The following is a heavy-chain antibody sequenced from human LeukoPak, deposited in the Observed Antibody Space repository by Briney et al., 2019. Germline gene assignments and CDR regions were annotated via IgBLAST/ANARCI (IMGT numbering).Heavy chain of an antibody. Sequence: GGSLRLSCAASGFTFSSYSMNWVRQAPGKGLEWVSYISSSSSTIYYADSVKGRFTISRDNAKNSLYLQMNSLRAEDTAVYYCASGAPKYCTNGVCYSDYFDYWGQGTLVTVSS. CDR3: ASGAPKYCTNGVCYSDYFDY. D-gene: IGHD2-8*01. V-gene: IGHV3-48*01. CDR2: ISSSSSTI. CDR1: GFTFSSYS. J-gene: IGHJ4*02.